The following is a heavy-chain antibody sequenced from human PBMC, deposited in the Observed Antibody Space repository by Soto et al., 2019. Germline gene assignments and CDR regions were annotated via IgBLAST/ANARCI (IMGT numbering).Heavy chain of an antibody. Sequence: QVQLMQSRAEVKQSGSPVKVACKTSGGTLGTYAITWVLQAPGQGLEWLGGSIPIFGTTNYAQKFQGRVTITAVESTSTAYMELSSLRSEDTAVYYCARVFSRSTTQRVYHYYGMDIWGQGTTVTVSS. V-gene: IGHV1-69*01. CDR2: SIPIFGTT. CDR3: ARVFSRSTTQRVYHYYGMDI. J-gene: IGHJ6*02. CDR1: GGTLGTYA. D-gene: IGHD6-6*01.